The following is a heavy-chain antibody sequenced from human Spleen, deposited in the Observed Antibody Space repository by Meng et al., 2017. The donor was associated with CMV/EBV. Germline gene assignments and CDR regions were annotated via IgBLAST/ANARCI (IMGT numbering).Heavy chain of an antibody. CDR1: GFSFSSFS. D-gene: IGHD1-26*01. V-gene: IGHV3-72*01. CDR3: ATGDSGSYYVY. Sequence: GGSLRLSCAASGFSFSSFSMNWVRQAPGKGLEWVGRSRNKANSYTTEYAASVKGRFTISRDDSKNSLYLQMNSLKTEDTAVYYCATGDSGSYYVYWGRGTLVTVSS. CDR2: SRNKANSYTT. J-gene: IGHJ4*02.